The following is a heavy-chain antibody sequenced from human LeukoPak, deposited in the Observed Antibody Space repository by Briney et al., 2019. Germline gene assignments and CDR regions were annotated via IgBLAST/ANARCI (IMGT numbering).Heavy chain of an antibody. CDR3: AREQVVVGRGYYGMDV. CDR2: MYSGGST. Sequence: GGSLRLSCAASGFTFSSYGMHWVRQAPGKGLEWVSVMYSGGSTFYGDSVKGRFTISRDNSMNTLYLQMNSLRVDDTAVYYCAREQVVVGRGYYGMDVWGQGTTVTVSS. J-gene: IGHJ6*02. CDR1: GFTFSSYG. D-gene: IGHD2-2*01. V-gene: IGHV3-66*01.